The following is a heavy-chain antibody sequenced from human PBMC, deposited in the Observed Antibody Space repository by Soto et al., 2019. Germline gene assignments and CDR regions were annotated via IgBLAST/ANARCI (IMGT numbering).Heavy chain of an antibody. V-gene: IGHV4-4*07. CDR1: GASLSRYY. D-gene: IGHD1-26*01. J-gene: IGHJ5*02. Sequence: SETLSLTCNVSGASLSRYYWSWIRQPPGKGLEWIGRIYATGDTDYNPSLKSCISMSVDMSKKQFSLTLRSVTAADTAIYYCVRDGTKNLRDRFEPWGRGILVTVSS. CDR3: VRDGTKNLRDRFEP. CDR2: IYATGDT.